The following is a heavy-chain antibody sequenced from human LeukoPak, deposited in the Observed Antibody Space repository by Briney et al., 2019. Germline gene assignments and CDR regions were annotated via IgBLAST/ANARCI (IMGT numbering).Heavy chain of an antibody. CDR2: INPDSGDT. CDR1: GYMFTELS. D-gene: IGHD1-26*01. CDR3: GSGPEVSLGVTTPYFDY. Sequence: ASVKVSCKVSGYMFTELSMHWVRQAPGQGLEWVGWINPDSGDTDCAQKFQGRVTMTRDTSITTAYMELSRLTSDDTAVYYCGSGPEVSLGVTTPYFDYWGRGTLATVSS. J-gene: IGHJ4*02. V-gene: IGHV1-2*02.